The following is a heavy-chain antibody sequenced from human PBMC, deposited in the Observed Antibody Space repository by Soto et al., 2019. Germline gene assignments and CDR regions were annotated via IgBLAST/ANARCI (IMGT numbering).Heavy chain of an antibody. V-gene: IGHV3-30*18. CDR2: ISYDGSNK. CDR1: GFTFSSYG. J-gene: IGHJ6*02. CDR3: AKDRKIGIAGEDNEYYYYGMDV. D-gene: IGHD6-13*01. Sequence: GGSLRLSCAASGFTFSSYGMHWVRQAPGKGLEWVAVISYDGSNKYYADSVKGRFTISRDNSKNTLYLQMNSLRAEDTAVYYCAKDRKIGIAGEDNEYYYYGMDVWGQGTTVTVSS.